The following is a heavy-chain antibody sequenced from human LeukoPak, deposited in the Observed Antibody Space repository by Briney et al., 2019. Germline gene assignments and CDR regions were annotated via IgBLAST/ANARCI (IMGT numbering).Heavy chain of an antibody. CDR1: GFTFSNYG. V-gene: IGHV3-23*01. Sequence: GGSLRLSCAASGFTFSNYGMSWVRQAPGQGLEWLSAISGNGVRTYYADSLKGRFTISRDNSKNTLHLQMNSLRAEDTAVYYCAKGFRYSYAYTYWYFDLWGRGTLVTVSP. CDR3: AKGFRYSYAYTYWYFDL. D-gene: IGHD5-18*01. CDR2: ISGNGVRT. J-gene: IGHJ2*01.